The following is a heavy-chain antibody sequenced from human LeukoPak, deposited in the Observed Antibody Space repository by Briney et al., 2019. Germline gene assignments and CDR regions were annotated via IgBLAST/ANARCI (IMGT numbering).Heavy chain of an antibody. Sequence: GGSLRLSCAPSGFTFSSYWMHWVRQAPGKGLVWVSRINTDGSTITYADSVKGRFTISRDNAKNTLYLQMNSLRGEDTAVYYCARDGEQVYWGQGTLVTVSS. J-gene: IGHJ4*02. D-gene: IGHD6-13*01. CDR2: INTDGSTI. CDR1: GFTFSSYW. V-gene: IGHV3-74*01. CDR3: ARDGEQVY.